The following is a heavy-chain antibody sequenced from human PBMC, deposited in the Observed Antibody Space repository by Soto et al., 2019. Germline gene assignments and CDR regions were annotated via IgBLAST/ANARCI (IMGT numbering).Heavy chain of an antibody. CDR1: GYTFTNYA. V-gene: IGHV1-3*01. J-gene: IGHJ4*02. D-gene: IGHD6-13*01. CDR2: INAGSGNT. CDR3: ARASSWCVTDY. Sequence: QVQPVQSGAEVKKPGASVKVSCTASGYTFTNYAMHWVRQAPGQRLEWRGWINAGSGNTKYSQKFQGRVTITRDTSASIAYMELSSLRSEDTAVYYSARASSWCVTDYWGQGTLVTVSS.